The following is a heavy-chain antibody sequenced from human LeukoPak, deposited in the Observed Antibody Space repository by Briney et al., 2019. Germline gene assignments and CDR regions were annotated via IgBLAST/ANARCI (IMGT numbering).Heavy chain of an antibody. CDR2: ISRSGDYT. CDR1: GITLTTYA. V-gene: IGHV3-23*01. J-gene: IGHJ6*03. Sequence: PGESLRLSCAASGITLTTYAMNWVRQAPGKGLEWVSAISRSGDYTYDADSVKGRFTISRDNSKNTLYLQMNSLRAEDTAVYYCAKEGSYYLDVWGKGTTVTVSS. CDR3: AKEGSYYLDV.